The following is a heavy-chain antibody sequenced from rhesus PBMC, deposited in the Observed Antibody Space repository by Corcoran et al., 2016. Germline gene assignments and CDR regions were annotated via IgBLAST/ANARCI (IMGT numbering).Heavy chain of an antibody. V-gene: IGHV3-134*01. Sequence: DVQLVESGGGLVKPGGSLRLSCAASGFTFDDYAMSWVRQAPGKGLEWVSRISWNSGTIYYAYSVKGRFTISRDNAKNSLFLQMDRLRAEDTAVYYCTRDGPYNSLDVWGRGVLVTVSS. J-gene: IGHJ5-2*02. CDR3: TRDGPYNSLDV. CDR2: ISWNSGTI. D-gene: IGHD3-3*01. CDR1: GFTFDDYA.